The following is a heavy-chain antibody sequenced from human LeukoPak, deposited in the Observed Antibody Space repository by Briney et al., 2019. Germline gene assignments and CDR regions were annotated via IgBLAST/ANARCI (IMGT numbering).Heavy chain of an antibody. D-gene: IGHD5-18*01. CDR3: ARGVMDTAMGYYFDY. CDR2: IWYDGSNK. Sequence: GGSLTLSCAASGFTFSSYGMHWVRQAPGKGLEWVAGIWYDGSNKYYADSVKGRFAISRDNSKNTLYLQMNSLRAEDTAVYYCARGVMDTAMGYYFDYWGQGKLVTVSS. CDR1: GFTFSSYG. J-gene: IGHJ4*02. V-gene: IGHV3-33*01.